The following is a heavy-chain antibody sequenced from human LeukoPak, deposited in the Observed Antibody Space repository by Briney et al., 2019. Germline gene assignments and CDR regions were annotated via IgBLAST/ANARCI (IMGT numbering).Heavy chain of an antibody. J-gene: IGHJ4*02. CDR1: GGSINSHY. V-gene: IGHV4-59*08. Sequence: SETLSLTCAVSGGSINSHYWGWVRQPPGKGLQWIGDIYYTGKNNYNPSLKSRVTISLDTSKDHLSLNLTSVVAADTAIYYRVRRDTGWNYFDYWGQGILVTVSS. D-gene: IGHD6-19*01. CDR2: IYYTGKN. CDR3: VRRDTGWNYFDY.